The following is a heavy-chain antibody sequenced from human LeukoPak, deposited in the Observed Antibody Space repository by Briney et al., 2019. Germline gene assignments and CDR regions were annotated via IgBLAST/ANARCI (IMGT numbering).Heavy chain of an antibody. Sequence: GGSLRLSCAASGFTFSSYWMSWVRQAPGKGLEWVSAISSSGVSTYYADSVKGRFTISRDNSKNTLYLQMNSLRAEDTAVYYCAKFQEDILTGYYSVGVDYWGQGTLVTVSS. CDR2: ISSSGVST. J-gene: IGHJ4*02. CDR1: GFTFSSYW. V-gene: IGHV3-23*01. D-gene: IGHD3-9*01. CDR3: AKFQEDILTGYYSVGVDY.